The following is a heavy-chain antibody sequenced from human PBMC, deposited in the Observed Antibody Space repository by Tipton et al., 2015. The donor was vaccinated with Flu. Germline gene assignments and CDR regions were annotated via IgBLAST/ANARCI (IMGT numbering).Heavy chain of an antibody. D-gene: IGHD6-25*01. J-gene: IGHJ4*02. Sequence: QVQLVQSGAEVKKPGASVKVSCKASGYTFTDYFIHWVRQAPGQGLEWMGWIYPKNGGTDYAQKLQGRVTMTRDTSISTAYMELTRLRSDDTAVYYCARARDGGYEIFGHWGQGTLITVSS. CDR1: GYTFTDYF. CDR3: ARARDGGYEIFGH. V-gene: IGHV1-2*02. CDR2: IYPKNGGT.